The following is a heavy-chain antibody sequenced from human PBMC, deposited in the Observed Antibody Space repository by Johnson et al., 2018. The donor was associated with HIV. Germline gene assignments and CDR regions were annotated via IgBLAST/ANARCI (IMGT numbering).Heavy chain of an antibody. J-gene: IGHJ3*02. CDR3: AKGTTVVTPELAFDI. CDR1: GFTFSNAW. V-gene: IGHV3-7*01. CDR2: IKQDGGDK. Sequence: VQLVESGGGLVKPGGSLRLSCAASGFTFSNAWMSWVRQAPGKGLEWVANIKQDGGDKYYVDSVKGRFTISRDNAKNSLYLQMNSLRAEDTAVYYCAKGTTVVTPELAFDIWGQGTMVTVSS. D-gene: IGHD4-23*01.